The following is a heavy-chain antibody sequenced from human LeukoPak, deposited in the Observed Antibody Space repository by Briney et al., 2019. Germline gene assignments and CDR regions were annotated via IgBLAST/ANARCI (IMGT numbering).Heavy chain of an antibody. D-gene: IGHD2-15*01. J-gene: IGHJ6*03. Sequence: SETLSLTCAVYGGSFSGYYWSWIRQPPGKGLEWIGDINDSGSTNYNPSLKSRVTISVDTSKNQFSLKLSSVTAADTAVYYCARLVVAARAYYYYYYMDVWGKGTTVTISS. CDR1: GGSFSGYY. CDR2: INDSGST. CDR3: ARLVVAARAYYYYYYMDV. V-gene: IGHV4-34*01.